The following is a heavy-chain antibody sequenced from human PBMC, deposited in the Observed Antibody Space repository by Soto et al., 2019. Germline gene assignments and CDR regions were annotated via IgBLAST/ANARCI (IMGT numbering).Heavy chain of an antibody. V-gene: IGHV4-30-2*01. CDR1: AGSIRSVGSS. J-gene: IGHJ5*02. CDR3: ARGPLRFLEWLSKTYNWFDP. CDR2: IYHSGST. Sequence: PLYLTCPVSAGSIRSVGSSWIWIPQPAGKGLEVIGYIYHSGSTYYNPSLKSRVTISVDRSKNQFSLKLSSVTAADTAVYYCARGPLRFLEWLSKTYNWFDPWGQGNLVTVSS. D-gene: IGHD3-3*01.